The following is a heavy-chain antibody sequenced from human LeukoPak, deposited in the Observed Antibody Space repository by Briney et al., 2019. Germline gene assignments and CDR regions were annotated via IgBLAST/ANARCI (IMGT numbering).Heavy chain of an antibody. Sequence: GGSVRLPCAASGFNFSSYWMTWVRQAPGKGREWVANIKQDGSEKYYVDSVKGRFTISRDNANNSLYLQMNSLRAEETAVYYCEGGRDVYRYWGQGTLVTVSS. CDR1: GFNFSSYW. CDR3: EGGRDVYRY. CDR2: IKQDGSEK. V-gene: IGHV3-7*01. D-gene: IGHD5-24*01. J-gene: IGHJ4*02.